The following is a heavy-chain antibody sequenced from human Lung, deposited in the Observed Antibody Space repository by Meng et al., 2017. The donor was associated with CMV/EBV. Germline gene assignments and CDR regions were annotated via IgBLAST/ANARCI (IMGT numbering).Heavy chain of an antibody. J-gene: IGHJ6*02. CDR1: GFTFRSYE. CDR3: ARDRGVVVPAAKYYYYGMDV. CDR2: ISSSGSSI. V-gene: IGHV3-48*03. Sequence: GGSLRLXCAASGFTFRSYEMNWVRQAPGKGLEWVSYISSSGSSIYYADSVKGRFTISRDNAKNSLYQQMNSLKAEDTAVYYCARDRGVVVPAAKYYYYGMDVWGQGXTVTVSS. D-gene: IGHD2-2*01.